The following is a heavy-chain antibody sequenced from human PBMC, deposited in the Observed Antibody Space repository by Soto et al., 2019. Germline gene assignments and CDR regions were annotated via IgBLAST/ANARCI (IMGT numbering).Heavy chain of an antibody. D-gene: IGHD3-10*01. CDR2: IGTLSDT. CDR1: GFTCSTFH. CDR3: ARGRSFSYDSTPPPMFDP. J-gene: IGHJ5*02. Sequence: LRLSCAGSGFTCSTFHIPWVRQAPGKGLEWVSGIGTLSDTFYAASVQRRFTISRQNAKNSVYLKMNSLRAGDTAFYYCARGRSFSYDSTPPPMFDPWGQGTLVTVSS. V-gene: IGHV3-13*01.